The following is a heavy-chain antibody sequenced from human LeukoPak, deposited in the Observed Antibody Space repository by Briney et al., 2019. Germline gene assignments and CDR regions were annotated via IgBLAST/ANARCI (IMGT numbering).Heavy chain of an antibody. V-gene: IGHV1-8*01. D-gene: IGHD6-19*01. J-gene: IGHJ6*02. CDR3: ARGRPSGWFSYYYYYGMDV. Sequence: ASVKVSCKASGYTFTSYDINWVRQATGQGLEWMGWMNPNSGNTGYAQKFQGRVTMTRNTSISTAYMELSSLRSEDTAVYYCARGRPSGWFSYYYYYGMDVWGQGTTVTVSS. CDR1: GYTFTSYD. CDR2: MNPNSGNT.